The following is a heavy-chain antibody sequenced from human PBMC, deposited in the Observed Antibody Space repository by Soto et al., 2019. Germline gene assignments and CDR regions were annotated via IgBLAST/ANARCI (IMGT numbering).Heavy chain of an antibody. V-gene: IGHV3-33*01. CDR1: GFTFSSYG. Sequence: QVQLVESGGGVVQTGRSLRLSCAASGFTFSSYGMHWVRQAPGKGLEWVAVIWYDGSNKYYADSVKGRFTISRDNSKNTLYLQMNSLRAEDTAVDYCARPGYSSGWYTFDYWGQVTLVSVSS. J-gene: IGHJ4*02. CDR2: IWYDGSNK. CDR3: ARPGYSSGWYTFDY. D-gene: IGHD6-19*01.